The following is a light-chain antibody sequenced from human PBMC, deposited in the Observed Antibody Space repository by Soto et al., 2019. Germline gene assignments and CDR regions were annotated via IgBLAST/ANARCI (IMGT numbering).Light chain of an antibody. V-gene: IGLV2-14*01. CDR1: SSDFADYNY. CDR2: EVS. J-gene: IGLJ2*01. Sequence: QSVLTQPASVSGSPGQSITISCTGTSSDFADYNYVSWYQQHPGKAPKLMIYEVSNRPSGVSNRFSGSKSANTASLTISGLQAEDEADYYCSSYTSSSTVIFGGGTKLTV. CDR3: SSYTSSSTVI.